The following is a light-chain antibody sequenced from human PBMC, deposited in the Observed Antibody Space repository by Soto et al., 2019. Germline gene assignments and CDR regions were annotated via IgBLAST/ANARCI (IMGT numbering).Light chain of an antibody. CDR3: QQSYSNPRT. CDR1: QSISSY. V-gene: IGKV1-39*01. Sequence: DIQMTQSPSSLSASVGDRVTITCRASQSISSYLNWYQQKPGKAPKLLIYAASSLQSGVPSRFSGSGYGTDFTLTISSLQPEDFATYYCQQSYSNPRTFGQGTKVEIK. J-gene: IGKJ1*01. CDR2: AAS.